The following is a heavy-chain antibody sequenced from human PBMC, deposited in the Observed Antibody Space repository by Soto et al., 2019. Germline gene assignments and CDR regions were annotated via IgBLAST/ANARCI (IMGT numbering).Heavy chain of an antibody. J-gene: IGHJ6*02. CDR1: GFTLSNEN. CDR3: ARSIVVVAPTAGMDV. D-gene: IGHD2-21*01. V-gene: IGHV3-21*01. Sequence: ESGGGLVKPGGSLRLSCAASGFTLSNENMNWVRQAPGKGLEWVSFISSSSTYMYYADSVKGRFTISRGNAGNSLYLQMNSLRAEDTAVYYCARSIVVVAPTAGMDVWGQGTTVTVSS. CDR2: ISSSSTYM.